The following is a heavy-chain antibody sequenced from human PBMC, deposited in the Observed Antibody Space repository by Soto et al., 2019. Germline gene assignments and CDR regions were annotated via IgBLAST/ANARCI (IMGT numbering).Heavy chain of an antibody. J-gene: IGHJ2*01. CDR1: GFSLSTSGVG. Sequence: QITLKESGPTLVKPTQTLTLTCTFSGFSLSTSGVGVGWIRQPPGKALEWLALIYWDDDKRYSPSLKSRPTNTKDTSKTQVVLTLTHMDPVDTATYYCAHSYDSSGYPYWYFDLWGRGTLVTVSS. D-gene: IGHD3-22*01. CDR2: IYWDDDK. V-gene: IGHV2-5*02. CDR3: AHSYDSSGYPYWYFDL.